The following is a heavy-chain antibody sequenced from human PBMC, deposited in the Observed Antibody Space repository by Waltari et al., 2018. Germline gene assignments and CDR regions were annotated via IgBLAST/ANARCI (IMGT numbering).Heavy chain of an antibody. Sequence: QVQLVESGAGLVDPGGSLSLPCAASGFPFSTYTVHWGRQAPGKGLEWVAVISYDGSIKYNSDSVEGRFTISRDNARNTMSLQMNSLTTEDTAVYYCASGGLEWFGELFDYWGQGTLVTVSS. CDR3: ASGGLEWFGELFDY. D-gene: IGHD3-10*01. V-gene: IGHV3-30*01. CDR2: ISYDGSIK. CDR1: GFPFSTYT. J-gene: IGHJ4*02.